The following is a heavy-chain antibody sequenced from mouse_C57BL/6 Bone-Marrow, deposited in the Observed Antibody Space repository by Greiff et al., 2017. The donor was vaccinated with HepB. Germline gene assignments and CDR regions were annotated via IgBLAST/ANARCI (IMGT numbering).Heavy chain of an antibody. D-gene: IGHD2-1*01. J-gene: IGHJ3*01. V-gene: IGHV1-4*01. Sequence: QVQLKESGAELARPGASVKMSCKASGYTFTSYTMHWVKQRPGQGLEWIGYINPSSGYTKYNQKFKDKAKLTADKSSSTAYMQLSSLTSEDSAVYYCARERVRDYGTAWFAYWGQGTLVTVSA. CDR1: GYTFTSYT. CDR3: ARERVRDYGTAWFAY. CDR2: INPSSGYT.